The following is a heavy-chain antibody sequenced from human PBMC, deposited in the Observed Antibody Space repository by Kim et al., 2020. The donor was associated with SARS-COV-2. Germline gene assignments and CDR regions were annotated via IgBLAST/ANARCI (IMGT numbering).Heavy chain of an antibody. D-gene: IGHD3-22*01. V-gene: IGHV4-39*01. J-gene: IGHJ4*02. CDR3: ATVYYYDSSGYYPPFDY. CDR1: GGSISSSSYY. CDR2: IYYSGST. Sequence: SETLSLTCTVSGGSISSSSYYWGWIRQPPGKGLEWIGSIYYSGSTYYNPSLKTRVTISVDTSKNQFSLKLSSVTAADTAVYYCATVYYYDSSGYYPPFDYWGQGTLVTVSS.